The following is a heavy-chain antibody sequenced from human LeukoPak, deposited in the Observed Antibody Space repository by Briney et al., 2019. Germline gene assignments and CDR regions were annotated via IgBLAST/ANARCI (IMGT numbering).Heavy chain of an antibody. Sequence: SQTLSLTCTVSGGSISSGSYYWSWIRQPAGKGLEWVGHIYTSGSTNYNPSLKSRVTISVDTSKNQFSLKLSSVTAADTAVYYCARSSWSYGDYPPLPFDYWGQGTLVTVSS. CDR1: GGSISSGSYY. J-gene: IGHJ4*02. CDR2: IYTSGST. CDR3: ARSSWSYGDYPPLPFDY. D-gene: IGHD4-17*01. V-gene: IGHV4-61*09.